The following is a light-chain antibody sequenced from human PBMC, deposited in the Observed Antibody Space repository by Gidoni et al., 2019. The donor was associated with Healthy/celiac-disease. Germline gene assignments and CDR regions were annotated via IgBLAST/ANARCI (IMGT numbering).Light chain of an antibody. Sequence: VIWMTPSPSLLSASTGDRVTISCRMSQGIRSYLAWYQQKPGKAPELLIYAASTLQSGVPSRFSGSGSGTDFTLTISCLQSEDFATYYCQQYYSFPPTFGQGTKVEIK. V-gene: IGKV1D-8*01. CDR2: AAS. CDR3: QQYYSFPPT. J-gene: IGKJ1*01. CDR1: QGIRSY.